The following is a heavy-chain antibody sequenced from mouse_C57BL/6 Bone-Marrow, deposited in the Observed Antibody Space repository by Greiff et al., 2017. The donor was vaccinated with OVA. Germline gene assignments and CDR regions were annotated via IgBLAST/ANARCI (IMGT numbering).Heavy chain of an antibody. V-gene: IGHV1-61*01. D-gene: IGHD2-2*01. Sequence: VQLQQPGAELVRPGSSVKLSCKASGYTFTSYWMDWVKQRPGQGLEWIGNIYPSDSETHYNQKFKDKATLTVDKSSRTAYMQLSSLTSEDSAVYYCARGGVWLRRRGYYFDYWGQGTTLTVSS. CDR1: GYTFTSYW. CDR2: IYPSDSET. CDR3: ARGGVWLRRRGYYFDY. J-gene: IGHJ2*01.